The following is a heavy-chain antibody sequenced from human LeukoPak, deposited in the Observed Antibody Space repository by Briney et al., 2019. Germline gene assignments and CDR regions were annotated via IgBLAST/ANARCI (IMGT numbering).Heavy chain of an antibody. J-gene: IGHJ4*02. Sequence: PGGSLRLSCAASGFTFSSYGMTWVRQAPGKGLEWVSAISGSGGSTYYADSVKGRFTISRDNSKNTLYLRMNSLRAEDTAVYYCAKDRDIVVVPAAILDYWGQGTLVTVSS. D-gene: IGHD2-2*01. CDR2: ISGSGGST. CDR1: GFTFSSYG. CDR3: AKDRDIVVVPAAILDY. V-gene: IGHV3-23*01.